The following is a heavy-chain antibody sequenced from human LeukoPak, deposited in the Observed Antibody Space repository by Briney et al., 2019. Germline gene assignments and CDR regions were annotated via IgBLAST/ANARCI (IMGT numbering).Heavy chain of an antibody. J-gene: IGHJ4*02. Sequence: GGSLRLSCAASGFTFSSHAMSWVRQAPGKGLGWVASISGSGYSTYYADSVKGRFTISTDNSKITVFLHMNSPRAEDTAVYYCAKATYSSSWNLYFDFWGQGTLVTVSS. D-gene: IGHD6-13*01. V-gene: IGHV3-23*01. CDR2: ISGSGYST. CDR1: GFTFSSHA. CDR3: AKATYSSSWNLYFDF.